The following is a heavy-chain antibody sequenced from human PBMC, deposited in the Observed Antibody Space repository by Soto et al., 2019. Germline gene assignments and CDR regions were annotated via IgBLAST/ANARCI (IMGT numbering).Heavy chain of an antibody. V-gene: IGHV4-4*07. CDR1: GGSISSYY. J-gene: IGHJ5*02. Sequence: VQLQESGPGLVKPSATLSLTCTVSGGSISSYYWSWIRQPAGKGLAWIGRIYTSGSTNYNPSPQSRVTMSVDTSKSQFSLKLSSVTAADTAVYYCARSHYDVWSGYLGNNWFDPWGQGTLVTVSS. CDR2: IYTSGST. CDR3: ARSHYDVWSGYLGNNWFDP. D-gene: IGHD3-3*01.